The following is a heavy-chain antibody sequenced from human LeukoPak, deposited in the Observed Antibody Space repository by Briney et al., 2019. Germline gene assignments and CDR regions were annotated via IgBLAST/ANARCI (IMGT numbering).Heavy chain of an antibody. CDR3: ARVGDIATYFDY. J-gene: IGHJ4*02. Sequence: PSETLSLTCTVSGGSISSYYWSRIRQPPGKGLEWIGYIYYSGSTNYNPSLKSRVTISVDTSKNQFSLKLSSVTAADTAVYYCARVGDIATYFDYWGQGTLVTVSS. CDR2: IYYSGST. V-gene: IGHV4-59*01. CDR1: GGSISSYY. D-gene: IGHD5-18*01.